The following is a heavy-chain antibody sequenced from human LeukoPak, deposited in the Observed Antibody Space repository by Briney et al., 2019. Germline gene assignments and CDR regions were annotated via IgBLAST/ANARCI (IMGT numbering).Heavy chain of an antibody. Sequence: GGSLRLSCAASGFTFSSYVMSWVRQAPGKGLEWVSAISGSGGSTYYADSVKGRFTISRDNSKNTLYLQMNSLRAEDTAVYYCAKVLLWFGIYYYFDYWGQGTLVTVSS. V-gene: IGHV3-23*01. CDR1: GFTFSSYV. D-gene: IGHD3-10*01. J-gene: IGHJ4*02. CDR2: ISGSGGST. CDR3: AKVLLWFGIYYYFDY.